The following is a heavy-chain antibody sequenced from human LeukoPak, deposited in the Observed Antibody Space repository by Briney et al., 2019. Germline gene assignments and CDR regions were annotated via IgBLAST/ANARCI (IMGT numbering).Heavy chain of an antibody. D-gene: IGHD6-19*01. CDR1: GYTFSNYG. CDR3: ARHSGSGWQALGY. V-gene: IGHV1-18*04. CDR2: TSYNGNT. J-gene: IGHJ4*02. Sequence: ASVKVSCKASGYTFSNYGISWVRQAPGLGLEWVGWTSYNGNTNYAQKFQDRVTMTTETSTTTAYMELRSLESDDTAVYYCARHSGSGWQALGYWGQGTLVTVSS.